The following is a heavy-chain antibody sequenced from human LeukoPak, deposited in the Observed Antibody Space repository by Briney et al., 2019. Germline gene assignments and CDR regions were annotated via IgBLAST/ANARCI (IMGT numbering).Heavy chain of an antibody. CDR1: GGSISSSSYY. CDR3: ARVGTYGDYPDEGWFDP. V-gene: IGHV4-39*07. D-gene: IGHD4-17*01. J-gene: IGHJ5*02. Sequence: SETLSLTCTVSGGSISSSSYYWGWIRQPPGKGLEWIGSIYYSGSTYYNPSLKSRVTISVDTSKNQFSLKLSSVTAADTAVYYCARVGTYGDYPDEGWFDPWGQGTLVTVSS. CDR2: IYYSGST.